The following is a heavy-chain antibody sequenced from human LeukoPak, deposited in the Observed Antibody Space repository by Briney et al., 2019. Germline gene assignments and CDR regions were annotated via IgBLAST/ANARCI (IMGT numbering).Heavy chain of an antibody. D-gene: IGHD3-3*01. Sequence: ASVKVSCKASGYTFTSYYMHWVRQAPGQGLEWMGIINSSGGSTSYAQKFQGRVTMTRDTSTSTVYMELSSLRSEDTAVYYCARDSINDFWSGYYSYYFDYWGQGTLVTVSS. J-gene: IGHJ4*02. CDR1: GYTFTSYY. V-gene: IGHV1-46*01. CDR2: INSSGGST. CDR3: ARDSINDFWSGYYSYYFDY.